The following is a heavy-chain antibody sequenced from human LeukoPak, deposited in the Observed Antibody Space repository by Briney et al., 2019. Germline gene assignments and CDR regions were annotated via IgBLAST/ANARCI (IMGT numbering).Heavy chain of an antibody. Sequence: SETLSLTCTVSGGSISSSSYYWGWIRQPPGKGLEWIGSIYYSGSTYYNPSLKSRVTISVDTSKNQFSLKLSSVTAADTAVYYCARHTTAAADINWFGPWGQGTLVTVSS. V-gene: IGHV4-39*01. CDR1: GGSISSSSYY. J-gene: IGHJ5*02. D-gene: IGHD6-13*01. CDR3: ARHTTAAADINWFGP. CDR2: IYYSGST.